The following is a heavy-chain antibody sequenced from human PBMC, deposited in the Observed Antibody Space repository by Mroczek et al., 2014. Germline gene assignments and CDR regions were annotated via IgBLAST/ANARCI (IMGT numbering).Heavy chain of an antibody. CDR2: INPNSGGT. CDR3: ARVGRRYYGSGSYYNGLWDY. D-gene: IGHD3-10*01. J-gene: IGHJ4*02. V-gene: IGHV1-2*02. Sequence: WINPNSGGTNYAQKFQGRVTMTRDTSISTAYMELSRLRSDDTAVYYCARVGRRYYGSGSYYNGLWDYWGQGTLVTVSS.